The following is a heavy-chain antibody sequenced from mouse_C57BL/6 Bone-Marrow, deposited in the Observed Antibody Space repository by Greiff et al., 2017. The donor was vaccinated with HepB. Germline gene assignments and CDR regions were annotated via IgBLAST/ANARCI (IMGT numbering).Heavy chain of an antibody. CDR3: ARAMIRAWFAY. V-gene: IGHV5-17*01. D-gene: IGHD2-4*01. CDR2: ISSGSSTI. J-gene: IGHJ3*01. CDR1: GFTFSDYG. Sequence: EVQRVESGGGLVKPGGSLKLSCAASGFTFSDYGMHWVRQAPEKGLEWVAYISSGSSTIYYADTVKGRFTISRDNAKNTLFLQMTILRSEDTAMYYCARAMIRAWFAYWGQGTLVTVSA.